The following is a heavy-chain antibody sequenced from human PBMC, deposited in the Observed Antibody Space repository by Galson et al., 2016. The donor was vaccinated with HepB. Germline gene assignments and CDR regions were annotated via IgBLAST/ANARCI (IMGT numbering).Heavy chain of an antibody. CDR2: IYVGDSET. CDR1: GDNFPSHW. CDR3: ARRASLSSTCYVLMDYFDS. D-gene: IGHD3-16*01. Sequence: QSGAEVKKPGESLKISCQGSGDNFPSHWIGWVRQMPGKGLEWMGIIYVGDSETRYSPSFQGQVTVSADKSINTAYLQWNSLKASDTAMYYCARRASLSSTCYVLMDYFDSWGQGTLVTVSS. J-gene: IGHJ4*02. V-gene: IGHV5-51*01.